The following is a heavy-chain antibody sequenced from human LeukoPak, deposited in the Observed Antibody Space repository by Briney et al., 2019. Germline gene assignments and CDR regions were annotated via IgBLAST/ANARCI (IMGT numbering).Heavy chain of an antibody. CDR1: GYTFTSYA. CDR2: INAGNGNT. CDR3: ARGSNVKALNY. V-gene: IGHV1-3*01. D-gene: IGHD4/OR15-4a*01. Sequence: ASMKVSCTASGYTFTSYATHWVRQAPGQRLEWMGWINAGNGNTKYSQKFQGRVTITRDTSATTAYMELSSLRSEDTAVYYCARGSNVKALNYWGQGTLVTVSS. J-gene: IGHJ4*02.